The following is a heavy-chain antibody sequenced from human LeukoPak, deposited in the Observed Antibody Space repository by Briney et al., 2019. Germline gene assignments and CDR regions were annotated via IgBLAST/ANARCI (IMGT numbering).Heavy chain of an antibody. CDR3: ARQASAANYEFWSGTRNDAFDI. CDR1: GGSISSSSYY. J-gene: IGHJ3*02. CDR2: IYYSEST. V-gene: IGHV4-61*05. D-gene: IGHD3-3*01. Sequence: SETLSLTCTVSGGSISSSSYYWGWIRQPPGKGLGWIGHIYYSESTNNNPPLKSRVTISVDTCKNQFSLKLSSVTAADTAVYYCARQASAANYEFWSGTRNDAFDIWGQGTMVTVSS.